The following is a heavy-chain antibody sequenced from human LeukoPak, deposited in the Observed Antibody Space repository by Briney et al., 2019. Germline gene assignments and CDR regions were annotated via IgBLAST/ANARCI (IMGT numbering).Heavy chain of an antibody. J-gene: IGHJ6*02. V-gene: IGHV1-69*13. CDR1: GGTFSSYA. CDR2: IIPIFGTA. D-gene: IGHD2/OR15-2a*01. CDR3: ARDKALTTSYGMDV. Sequence: ASVKVSCKASGGTFSSYAISWVRQAPGQGLEWMGGIIPIFGTANYAQKFQGRVTITADESTSTAYMELSSLRSEDTAVYFCARDKALTTSYGMDVWGQGTTVTVSS.